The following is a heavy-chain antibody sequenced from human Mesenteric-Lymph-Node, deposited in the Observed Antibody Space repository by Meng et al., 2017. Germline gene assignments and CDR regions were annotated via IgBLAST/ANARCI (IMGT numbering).Heavy chain of an antibody. Sequence: GESLKISCAASGFTFSSYSMNWVRQAPGKGLEWVSSISSSSSYIYYADSVKGRFTISRDNAKNSLYLQMNSLRAEDTAVYYCARGPVLATVTTLVDYWGQGTLVTVSS. CDR3: ARGPVLATVTTLVDY. J-gene: IGHJ4*02. D-gene: IGHD4-17*01. CDR1: GFTFSSYS. V-gene: IGHV3-21*04. CDR2: ISSSSSYI.